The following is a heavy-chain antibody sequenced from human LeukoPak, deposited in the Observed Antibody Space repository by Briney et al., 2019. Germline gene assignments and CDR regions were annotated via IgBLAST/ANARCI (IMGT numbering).Heavy chain of an antibody. CDR3: ARAVTGTSPLGY. Sequence: PSQTLSLTCTVSGGSISSGSYYWSWIRQPPGKGLEWIGYISYTGSTNYNPSLQSRVTMSVDMSKNQLSLKLSSVTAADTAVYFCARAVTGTSPLGYWGQGALVTVSS. D-gene: IGHD6-19*01. J-gene: IGHJ4*02. CDR2: ISYTGST. V-gene: IGHV4-61*01. CDR1: GGSISSGSYY.